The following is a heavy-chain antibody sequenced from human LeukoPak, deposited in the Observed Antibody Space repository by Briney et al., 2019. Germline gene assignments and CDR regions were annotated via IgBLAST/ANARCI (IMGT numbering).Heavy chain of an antibody. Sequence: SQTLSLTCAISGDSVSSNSAAWNWIRQSPSRGLEWLGRTYFRSKWYNDYAVSVNSRITVNPDASENRFSLQLNSVTPEDTAVYYCARGRGRYLDLWGRGTLVTVSS. D-gene: IGHD2-15*01. CDR2: TYFRSKWYN. CDR3: ARGRGRYLDL. CDR1: GDSVSSNSAA. V-gene: IGHV6-1*01. J-gene: IGHJ2*01.